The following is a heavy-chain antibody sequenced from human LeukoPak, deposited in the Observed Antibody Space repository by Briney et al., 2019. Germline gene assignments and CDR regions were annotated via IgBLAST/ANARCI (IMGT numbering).Heavy chain of an antibody. CDR3: ATSYGSGSYFFVATYYYYGMDV. V-gene: IGHV3-23*01. J-gene: IGHJ6*02. Sequence: GGSLRLSCAASGFTFSSYAMSWGRQAPGKGLEWVSAISGSGGSTYYADSVKGRFTIARDNSKNTLYLQMNSLRPEHTAVYYSATSYGSGSYFFVATYYYYGMDVWGQGTTVTVSS. D-gene: IGHD3-10*01. CDR1: GFTFSSYA. CDR2: ISGSGGST.